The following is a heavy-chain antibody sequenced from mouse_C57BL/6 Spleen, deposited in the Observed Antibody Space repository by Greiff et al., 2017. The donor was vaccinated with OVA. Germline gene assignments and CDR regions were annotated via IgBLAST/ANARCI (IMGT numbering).Heavy chain of an antibody. CDR2: INPYNGDT. V-gene: IGHV1-20*01. D-gene: IGHD1-1*01. Sequence: EVQLQQSGPELVKPGDSVKISCKASGYSFTGYFMNWVMQSHGKSLEWIGRINPYNGDTFYNQKFKGKATLTVDKSSSTAHMELRSLTSEDSAVYYCASDYGSSSRYFDVWGTGTTVTVSS. J-gene: IGHJ1*03. CDR3: ASDYGSSSRYFDV. CDR1: GYSFTGYF.